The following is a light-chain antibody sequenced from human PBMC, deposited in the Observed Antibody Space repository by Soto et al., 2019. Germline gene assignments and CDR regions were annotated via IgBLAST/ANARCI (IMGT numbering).Light chain of an antibody. CDR3: CSYAGTFTV. V-gene: IGLV2-23*01. CDR1: SSDVGNYDP. CDR2: EDT. J-gene: IGLJ2*01. Sequence: QSALTQPASVSGSRGQSITVSCTGTSSDVGNYDPVSWFQQHPGQAPKLIIYEDTKWPSGVSHRFPGSKSGNTAALTISGLHAEDEADYCCCSYAGTFTVFGGGTKLTVL.